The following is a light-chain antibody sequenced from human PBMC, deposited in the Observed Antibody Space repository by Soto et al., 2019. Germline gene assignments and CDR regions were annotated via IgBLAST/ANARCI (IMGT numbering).Light chain of an antibody. J-gene: IGKJ3*01. CDR1: QSINSRY. V-gene: IGKV3-20*01. CDR2: GAS. CDR3: QQFGSSPGFT. Sequence: EIVLTQSPGTLSLSPGERATLSCRASQSINSRYSAWYQQKPGQAPRLLIYGASSRATGIPDRFSGSGSGTDFTLTISRLEPEDFALYYCQQFGSSPGFTFGPGTKVDIK.